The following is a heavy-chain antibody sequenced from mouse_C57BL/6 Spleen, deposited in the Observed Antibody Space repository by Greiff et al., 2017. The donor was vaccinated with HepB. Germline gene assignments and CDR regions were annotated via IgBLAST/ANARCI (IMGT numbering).Heavy chain of an antibody. V-gene: IGHV5-4*01. CDR3: ARDLLWLEDAMDY. CDR2: ISDGGSYT. Sequence: EVKLMESGGGLVKPGGSLKLSCAASGFTFSSYAMSWVRQTPEKRLEWVATISDGGSYTYYPDNVKGRFTISRDNAKNNLYLQMSHLKSEDTAMYYCARDLLWLEDAMDYWGQGTSVTVSS. J-gene: IGHJ4*01. CDR1: GFTFSSYA. D-gene: IGHD2-2*01.